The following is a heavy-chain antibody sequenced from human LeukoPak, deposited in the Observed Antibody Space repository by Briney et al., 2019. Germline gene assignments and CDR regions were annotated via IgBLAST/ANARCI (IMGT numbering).Heavy chain of an antibody. Sequence: SETLSLTCTVSGGFISSYYWSWARQPPGKGLEWIGYIYYSGSTKYNPSLKSRVTISVDTSKNQFSLKLSSVTAADTAVYYCARGPGTSGLSYYFDSWGQGTLVTVSS. D-gene: IGHD1-26*01. CDR3: ARGPGTSGLSYYFDS. CDR1: GGFISSYY. V-gene: IGHV4-59*01. J-gene: IGHJ4*02. CDR2: IYYSGST.